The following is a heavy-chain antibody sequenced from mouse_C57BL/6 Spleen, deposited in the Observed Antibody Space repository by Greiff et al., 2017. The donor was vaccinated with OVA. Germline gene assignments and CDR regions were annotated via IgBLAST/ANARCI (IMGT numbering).Heavy chain of an antibody. CDR1: GYTFTSYW. CDR3: ARQTITTVNWYFDV. CDR2: IHPNSGST. D-gene: IGHD1-1*01. V-gene: IGHV1-64*01. J-gene: IGHJ1*03. Sequence: QVHVKQPGAELVKPGASVKLSCKASGYTFTSYWMHWVKQRPGQGLEWIGMIHPNSGSTNYNEKFKSKATLTVDKSSSTAYMQLSSLTSEDSAVYYCARQTITTVNWYFDVWGTGTTVTVSS.